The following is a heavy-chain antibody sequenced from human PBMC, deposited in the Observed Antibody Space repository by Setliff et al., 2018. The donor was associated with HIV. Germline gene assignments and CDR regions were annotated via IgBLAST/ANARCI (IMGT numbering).Heavy chain of an antibody. CDR1: GGSISSGSYY. Sequence: SETLSLTCTVSGGSISSGSYYWSWIRQPAGKGLEWIGHIYTSGSTNYNPSLKSRVTISVDTSKNQFSLKLSSVTAADTAVYYCARSRIRGYYDTSPAMAFDIWGQGTMVTVSS. CDR2: IYTSGST. CDR3: ARSRIRGYYDTSPAMAFDI. V-gene: IGHV4-61*09. J-gene: IGHJ3*02. D-gene: IGHD3-22*01.